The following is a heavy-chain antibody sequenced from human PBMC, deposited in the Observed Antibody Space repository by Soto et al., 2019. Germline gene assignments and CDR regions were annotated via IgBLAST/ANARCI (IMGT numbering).Heavy chain of an antibody. CDR3: ARGDEGDAFDI. J-gene: IGHJ3*02. Sequence: QVQLVESGGGVVQPGRSLRLSCAASGFTFSSYGMHWVRQAPGKGLEWVAVIWYDGSNKYYADSVKGRFTISKDNSKNTLYLQMNSLRAEDTAVYYCARGDEGDAFDIWGQGTMVTVSS. V-gene: IGHV3-33*01. CDR2: IWYDGSNK. CDR1: GFTFSSYG.